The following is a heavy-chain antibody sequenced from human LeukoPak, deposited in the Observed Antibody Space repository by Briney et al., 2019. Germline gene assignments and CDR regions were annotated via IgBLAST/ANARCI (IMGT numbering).Heavy chain of an antibody. CDR1: GFTFSDYY. D-gene: IGHD2-2*01. CDR2: ISSSGSTI. V-gene: IGHV3-11*01. Sequence: PGGSLRLSCAASGFTFSDYYMSWVRQAPGKGLEWVSYISSSGSTIYYADSVKGRFTISRDYAKNSLYLKMNSLRAEDNAVCDCARALGYCTSTSCDTYYYYYGMDVWGQGTTVTVSS. CDR3: ARALGYCTSTSCDTYYYYYGMDV. J-gene: IGHJ6*02.